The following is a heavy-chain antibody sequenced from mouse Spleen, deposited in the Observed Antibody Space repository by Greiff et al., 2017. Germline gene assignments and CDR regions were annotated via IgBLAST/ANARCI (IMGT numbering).Heavy chain of an antibody. CDR1: GFTFSDYY. J-gene: IGHJ4*01. D-gene: IGHD2-1*01. CDR2: INYDGSST. V-gene: IGHV5-16*01. Sequence: EVMLVESEGGLVQPGSSMKLSCTASGFTFSDYYMAWVRQVPEKGLEWVANINYDGSSTYYLDSLKSRFIISRDNAKNILYLQMSSLKSEDTATYYCARGPRNYYAMDYWGQGTSVTVSS. CDR3: ARGPRNYYAMDY.